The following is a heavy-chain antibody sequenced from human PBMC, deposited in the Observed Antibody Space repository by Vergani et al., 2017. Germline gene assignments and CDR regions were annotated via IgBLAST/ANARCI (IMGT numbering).Heavy chain of an antibody. D-gene: IGHD2-2*01. CDR1: GFTFSSYA. V-gene: IGHV3-30-3*01. J-gene: IGHJ6*03. CDR3: ARDGVGLVVVPAAIHYYYYYMDV. CDR2: ISYYGSNK. Sequence: QVQLVESGGGVVQPGRSLRLSCAASGFTFSSYAVHWVRQAPGKGLEWVAVISYYGSNKYYADSVKGRFTSSRDNSKNTLYLQMNSLRAEGTAVYYCARDGVGLVVVPAAIHYYYYYMDVWGKGTTVTVSS.